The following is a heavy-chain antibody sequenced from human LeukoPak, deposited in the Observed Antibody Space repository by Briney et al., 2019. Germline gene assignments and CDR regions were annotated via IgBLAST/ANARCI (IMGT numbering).Heavy chain of an antibody. CDR1: GGSFSGYY. D-gene: IGHD3-22*01. V-gene: IGHV4-34*01. J-gene: IGHJ4*02. Sequence: SQTLSLTCAVYGGSFSGYYWSWIPQPPGKGLEWIGEINHSGSTNYNPSLKSRVTISVDTSKNQFSLKLSSVTAADTAVYYCARQISPALEYYYDSSGYRFDYWGQGTLVTVSS. CDR3: ARQISPALEYYYDSSGYRFDY. CDR2: INHSGST.